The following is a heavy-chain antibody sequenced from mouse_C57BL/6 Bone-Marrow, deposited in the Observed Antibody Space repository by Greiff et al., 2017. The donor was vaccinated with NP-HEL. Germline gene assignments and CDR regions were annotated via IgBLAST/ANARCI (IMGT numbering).Heavy chain of an antibody. J-gene: IGHJ4*01. CDR3: ARGITTVVADYAMDY. Sequence: VQLQQSGPELVKPGASVKIPCKASGYTFTDYNMDWVKQSHGKSLEWIGDINPNNGGTIYNQKFKGKATLTVDKSSSTAYMELRSLTSEDTAVYYCARGITTVVADYAMDYWGQGTSVTVSS. CDR1: GYTFTDYN. V-gene: IGHV1-18*01. D-gene: IGHD1-1*01. CDR2: INPNNGGT.